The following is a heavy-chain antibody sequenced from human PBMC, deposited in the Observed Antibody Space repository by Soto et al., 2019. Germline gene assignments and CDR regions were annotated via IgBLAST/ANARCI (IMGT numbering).Heavy chain of an antibody. Sequence: ASETLSLTCTVSGGSISSGGYYWSWIRQHPGKGLEWIGYIYYSGSTYYNPSLKSRVTMSVDTSKNQFSLKLSSVTAADTAVYYCARGPYCSSTSCHPQPHYYYGMDVWGQGTTVTVSS. CDR1: GGSISSGGYY. J-gene: IGHJ6*02. CDR3: ARGPYCSSTSCHPQPHYYYGMDV. CDR2: IYYSGST. V-gene: IGHV4-31*03. D-gene: IGHD2-2*01.